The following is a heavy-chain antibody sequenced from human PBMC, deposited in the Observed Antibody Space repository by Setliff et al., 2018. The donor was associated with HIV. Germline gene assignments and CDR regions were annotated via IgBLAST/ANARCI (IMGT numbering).Heavy chain of an antibody. V-gene: IGHV1-3*04. CDR1: GYTFTSYT. CDR3: ARDGRVLLWFGELAWYFDL. J-gene: IGHJ2*01. CDR2: INTGSANT. Sequence: GASVKVSCKASGYTFTSYTIHWVRQAPGQRLEWMGWINTGSANTKYSQKFQDRVTITRDTSASTAYMELSSLRSEDTAVYYCARDGRVLLWFGELAWYFDLWGRGTLVTVSS. D-gene: IGHD3-10*01.